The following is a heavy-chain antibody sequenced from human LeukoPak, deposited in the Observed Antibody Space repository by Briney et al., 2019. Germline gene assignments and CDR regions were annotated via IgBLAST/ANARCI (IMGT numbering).Heavy chain of an antibody. Sequence: GESLKISCKGSGNSFTSYWIGWVRQMPGKGLEWMGIIYPGDSDTRYSPSFQGQVTISADKSISTAYLQWSSLKASDTAMYYCARQMPPTSYYYDSSGYYCDYWGQGTLVTVFS. CDR1: GNSFTSYW. CDR3: ARQMPPTSYYYDSSGYYCDY. V-gene: IGHV5-51*01. J-gene: IGHJ4*02. CDR2: IYPGDSDT. D-gene: IGHD3-22*01.